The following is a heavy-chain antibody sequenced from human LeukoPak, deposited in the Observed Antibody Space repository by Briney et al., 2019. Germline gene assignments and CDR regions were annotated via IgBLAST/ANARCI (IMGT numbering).Heavy chain of an antibody. CDR3: VKSPYSSAWLHYY. Sequence: GGSLRLSCAASGFTFSSFAMSWVRQAPGKGLEWVSGISGRDGSTYYADSVKGRFTISRDNSKNTLYLQMNSLRAEDTAVYYCVKSPYSSAWLHYYWGQGTLVTVSS. CDR1: GFTFSSFA. J-gene: IGHJ4*02. V-gene: IGHV3-23*01. D-gene: IGHD6-19*01. CDR2: ISGRDGST.